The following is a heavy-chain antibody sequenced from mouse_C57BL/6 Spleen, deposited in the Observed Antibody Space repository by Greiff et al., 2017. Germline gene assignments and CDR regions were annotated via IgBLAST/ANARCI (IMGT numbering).Heavy chain of an antibody. CDR3: ARERTPHWYFDV. V-gene: IGHV1-26*01. CDR2: INPNNGGT. Sequence: VQLQQSGPELVKPGASVKISCKASGYTFTDYYMNWVKQSHGKSLEWIGDINPNNGGTSYNQKFKGKATLTVDKSSSTAYMELRSLTSEDSAVYYCARERTPHWYFDVWGTGTTVTVSS. J-gene: IGHJ1*03. CDR1: GYTFTDYY.